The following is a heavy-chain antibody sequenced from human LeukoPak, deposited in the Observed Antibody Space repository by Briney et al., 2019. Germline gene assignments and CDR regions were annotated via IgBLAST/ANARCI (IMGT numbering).Heavy chain of an antibody. CDR1: GFTFSSYA. Sequence: GGSLRLSCAASGFTFSSYAMHWVRQAPGKGLEWVAVISYDGSNKYYADSVKGRFTISRDNPKNTLYLQMNSLRAEDTAVYYCARDSSGYYLSYYFDYWGQGTLVTVSS. CDR2: ISYDGSNK. J-gene: IGHJ4*02. D-gene: IGHD3-22*01. CDR3: ARDSSGYYLSYYFDY. V-gene: IGHV3-30*04.